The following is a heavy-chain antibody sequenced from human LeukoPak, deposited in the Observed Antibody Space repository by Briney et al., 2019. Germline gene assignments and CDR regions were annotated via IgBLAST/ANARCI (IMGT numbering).Heavy chain of an antibody. D-gene: IGHD3-22*01. CDR2: ISGSGGST. Sequence: PGGSLRLSCAASGFTFSSSAMSWVRQAPGKGLEWVSAISGSGGSTYYADSVKGRFTISRDNSKNTLYLQMNSLRAEDTAVYYCAKDKGADYYDSSGYQNCFDYWGQGTLVTVSS. CDR3: AKDKGADYYDSSGYQNCFDY. CDR1: GFTFSSSA. V-gene: IGHV3-23*01. J-gene: IGHJ4*02.